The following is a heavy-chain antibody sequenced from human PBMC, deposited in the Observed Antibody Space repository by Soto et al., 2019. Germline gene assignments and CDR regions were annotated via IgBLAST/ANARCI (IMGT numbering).Heavy chain of an antibody. CDR2: ISGSGGST. CDR1: GFTFSSYA. Sequence: GGSLRLSCAASGFTFSSYAVSWVRQAPGKGLEWVSAISGSGGSTYYADSVKGRFTISRDNSKNTLYLQMNSLRAEDTAVYYCAKLFGGIAAAGRNGIGMDVWGQGTTVTVSS. CDR3: AKLFGGIAAAGRNGIGMDV. J-gene: IGHJ6*02. V-gene: IGHV3-23*01. D-gene: IGHD6-13*01.